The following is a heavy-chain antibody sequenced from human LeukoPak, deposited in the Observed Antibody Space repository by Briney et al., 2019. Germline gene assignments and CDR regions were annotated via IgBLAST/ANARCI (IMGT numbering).Heavy chain of an antibody. D-gene: IGHD3-22*01. CDR2: IGTYGGDT. J-gene: IGHJ5*01. CDR1: TSR. V-gene: IGHV1-18*01. Sequence: RGASVKVSCKATSRISWVRQAPGQGLEWMGWIGTYGGDTYYAQKFQGRITVTTDTSTSTVYMELRNLRSYDTAVYYCARDLWNFYDDSGYNRDFDSWGQGTLVTVSS. CDR3: ARDLWNFYDDSGYNRDFDS.